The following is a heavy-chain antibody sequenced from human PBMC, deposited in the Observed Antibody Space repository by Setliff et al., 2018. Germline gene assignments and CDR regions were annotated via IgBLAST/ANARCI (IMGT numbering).Heavy chain of an antibody. CDR2: IYYSGST. Sequence: PSETLSLTCTVSGASISSSRDYWGWIRQPPGKGLEWIGSIYYSGSTSYNLSLKSRLSISVDTSKNQFSLKLSSVTAADTAVFYCARLSGYYFDYWGQGTLVTVSS. V-gene: IGHV4-39*01. CDR3: ARLSGYYFDY. D-gene: IGHD3-22*01. CDR1: GASISSSRDY. J-gene: IGHJ4*02.